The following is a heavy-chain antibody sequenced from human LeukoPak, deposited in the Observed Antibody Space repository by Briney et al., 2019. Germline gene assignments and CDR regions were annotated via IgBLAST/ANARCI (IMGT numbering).Heavy chain of an antibody. V-gene: IGHV3-21*01. CDR1: GLTFSDYS. Sequence: PGGSLRLSCVASGLTFSDYSIKSVRRAPGKGLEWVSSINPTSTSIYYADAVRGRFTISRDNATSSLYLQMDSLRAEDTAVYYCVRLRRNRDRSYYYYDYDSWGQGILVTVSS. J-gene: IGHJ5*01. CDR3: VRLRRNRDRSYYYYDYDS. CDR2: INPTSTSI. D-gene: IGHD3-10*01.